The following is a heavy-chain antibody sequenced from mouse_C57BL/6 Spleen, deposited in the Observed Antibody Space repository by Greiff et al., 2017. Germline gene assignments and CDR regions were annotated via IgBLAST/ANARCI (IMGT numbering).Heavy chain of an antibody. D-gene: IGHD2-4*01. J-gene: IGHJ4*01. CDR3: ARGDDYDVDYAMDY. CDR1: GFTFSDYG. Sequence: DVKLVESGGGLVKPGGSLKLSCAASGFTFSDYGMHWVRQAPEKGLEWVAYISSGSSTIYYADTVKGRFTISRDNAKNTLFLQMTSLRSEDTAMYYCARGDDYDVDYAMDYWGQGTSVTVSS. V-gene: IGHV5-17*01. CDR2: ISSGSSTI.